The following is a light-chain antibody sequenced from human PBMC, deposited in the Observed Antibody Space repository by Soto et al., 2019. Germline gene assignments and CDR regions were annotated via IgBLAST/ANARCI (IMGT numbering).Light chain of an antibody. CDR3: QQSNSTPYT. V-gene: IGKV1-39*01. J-gene: IGKJ2*01. CDR1: QSISSY. Sequence: DILMTQSPSSLSASVRDRITITCRASQSISSYLNWYQQKPGKVPNLLIYAASSLQRGVPSRFSGSGSGRDYVLTISSLQPEDFATYYWQQSNSTPYTFGQGTKVDIK. CDR2: AAS.